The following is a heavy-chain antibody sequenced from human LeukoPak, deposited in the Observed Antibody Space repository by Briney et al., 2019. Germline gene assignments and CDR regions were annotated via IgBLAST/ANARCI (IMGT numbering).Heavy chain of an antibody. Sequence: QTGGSLRLSCAASGFTFSSYWMHWVRQAPGKGLVWVSRINSDGSSTNYADSVKGRFTISRDNAKNTLYLQMNSLRAEDTAVYYCARGLVVSGYVSAVDIWGQGTMVTVSS. V-gene: IGHV3-74*01. J-gene: IGHJ3*02. CDR1: GFTFSSYW. D-gene: IGHD2-2*01. CDR2: INSDGSST. CDR3: ARGLVVSGYVSAVDI.